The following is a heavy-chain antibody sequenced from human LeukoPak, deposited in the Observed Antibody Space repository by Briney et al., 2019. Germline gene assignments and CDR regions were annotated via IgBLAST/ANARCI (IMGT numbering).Heavy chain of an antibody. Sequence: GGSLRLSCAASGFTFSNYGMYWVRQAPGKGPEWVAFIRFDGSSKYYADSVKGRFTISRDNSKNTLYLQMNSLRAEDTAVYYCAKAPLQGYCSSTSCHIDWGQGTLVTVSS. J-gene: IGHJ4*02. V-gene: IGHV3-30*02. CDR1: GFTFSNYG. CDR3: AKAPLQGYCSSTSCHID. D-gene: IGHD2-2*02. CDR2: IRFDGSSK.